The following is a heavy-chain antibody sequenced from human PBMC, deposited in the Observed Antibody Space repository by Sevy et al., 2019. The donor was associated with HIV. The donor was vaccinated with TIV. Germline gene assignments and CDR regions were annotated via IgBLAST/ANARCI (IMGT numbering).Heavy chain of an antibody. Sequence: ASVKVSCKASGYTFTNYYIHWVRQAPGEGLEWMGVINPSGGSTSNAQKFQGRVAMTRDTSTSTVYMELSSLRSEDTAVYYCARVYYYDYSGPGYWGQGTPVTVSS. CDR1: GYTFTNYY. V-gene: IGHV1-46*01. D-gene: IGHD3-22*01. CDR2: INPSGGST. CDR3: ARVYYYDYSGPGY. J-gene: IGHJ4*02.